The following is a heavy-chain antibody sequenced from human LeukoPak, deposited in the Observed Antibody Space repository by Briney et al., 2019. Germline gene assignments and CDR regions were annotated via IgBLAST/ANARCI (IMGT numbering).Heavy chain of an antibody. D-gene: IGHD3-10*01. CDR3: ARVPQYYLTRYGMDV. CDR2: ISWNSGSI. CDR1: GFTFDDYA. J-gene: IGHJ6*02. Sequence: GGSLRLSCAASGFTFDDYAMHWVRQAPGKGLEWVSGISWNSGSIGYADSVKGRFTISRDNAKNSLYLQMNSLRAEDTAVYYCARVPQYYLTRYGMDVWGQGTTVTVSS. V-gene: IGHV3-9*01.